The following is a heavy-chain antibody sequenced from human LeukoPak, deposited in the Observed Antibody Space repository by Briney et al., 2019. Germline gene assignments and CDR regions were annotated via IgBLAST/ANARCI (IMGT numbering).Heavy chain of an antibody. D-gene: IGHD6-13*01. CDR1: GFTFSSYA. V-gene: IGHV3-30*04. CDR2: ISYDGSNK. Sequence: GRSLRLSCAASGFTFSSYAMHWVRQAPGKGLGWVAVISYDGSNKYYADSVKGRFTISRDNSKNTLYLQMNSLRAEDTAVYYCARDYSSSWSRSAFDIWGQGTMVTVSS. CDR3: ARDYSSSWSRSAFDI. J-gene: IGHJ3*02.